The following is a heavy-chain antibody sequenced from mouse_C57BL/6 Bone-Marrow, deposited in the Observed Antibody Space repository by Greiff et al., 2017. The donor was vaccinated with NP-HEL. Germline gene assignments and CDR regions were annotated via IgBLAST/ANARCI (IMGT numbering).Heavy chain of an antibody. CDR3: AREGVYYGYGRFDY. J-gene: IGHJ2*01. CDR2: INPYNGDT. CDR1: GYSFTGYF. D-gene: IGHD2-2*01. V-gene: IGHV1-20*01. Sequence: VQLQQSGPELVKPGDSVKISCKASGYSFTGYFMNWVMQSHGKSLEWIGRINPYNGDTFYNQKFKGKATLTVDKSSSTAHMELRSLTSEDSAVYYCAREGVYYGYGRFDYWGQGTTLTVSS.